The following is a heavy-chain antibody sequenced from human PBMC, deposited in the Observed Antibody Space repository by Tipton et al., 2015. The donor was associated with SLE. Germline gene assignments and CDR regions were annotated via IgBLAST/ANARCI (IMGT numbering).Heavy chain of an antibody. CDR3: ARAKDCSSTSCYYYYYMDV. D-gene: IGHD2-2*01. Sequence: TLSLPCAVYGGSFSGYYWSWIRQPPGKGLEWIGEINHRGRTNYNPSLKSRVTISVDTPKNQFSLKLSSVTAADTAVYYCARAKDCSSTSCYYYYYMDVWGKGTTVTVS. J-gene: IGHJ6*03. CDR1: GGSFSGYY. V-gene: IGHV4-34*01. CDR2: INHRGRT.